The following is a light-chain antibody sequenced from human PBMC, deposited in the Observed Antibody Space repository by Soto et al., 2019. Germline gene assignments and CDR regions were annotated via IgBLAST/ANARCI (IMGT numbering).Light chain of an antibody. V-gene: IGKV1-9*01. CDR2: AAS. CDR1: QGISSY. Sequence: DIQLTQPPSFLSASVGDRVTIACRASQGISSYLAWYQQKPGKAPKLLIYAASTMQSGVPSRFSGSGSGTEFTLTISSLQPEDFATYYCQQLNSYPRTFGQGTKVDIK. J-gene: IGKJ1*01. CDR3: QQLNSYPRT.